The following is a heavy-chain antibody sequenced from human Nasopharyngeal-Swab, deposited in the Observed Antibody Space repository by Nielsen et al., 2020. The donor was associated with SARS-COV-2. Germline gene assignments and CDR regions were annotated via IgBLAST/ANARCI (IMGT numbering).Heavy chain of an antibody. CDR3: ARSTWIPLDS. CDR1: GGSFNEYY. CDR2: INHSDRT. Sequence: GSLRLSCGVSGGSFNEYYWSWIRQSPDKGLEWIGEINHSDRTIYNPSLKSRLTISVDTSKSQFSLELRSVTATDTAVYYCARSTWIPLDSWGPGTLVTVSS. D-gene: IGHD5-12*01. V-gene: IGHV4-34*01. J-gene: IGHJ4*02.